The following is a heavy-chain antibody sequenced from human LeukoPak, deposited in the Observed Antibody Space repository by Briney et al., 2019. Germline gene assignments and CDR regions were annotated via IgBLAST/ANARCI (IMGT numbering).Heavy chain of an antibody. CDR2: ISSGGSTI. CDR3: AELGITMIGGV. J-gene: IGHJ6*04. V-gene: IGHV3-48*03. Sequence: GGSLRLSCAASGFTFSTYYMNWVRQAPGKGLEWVSYISSGGSTIYYADSVKGRFTISRDNAKNSLYPQMNSLRAEDTAVYYCAELGITMIGGVWGKGTTVTISS. CDR1: GFTFSTYY. D-gene: IGHD3-10*02.